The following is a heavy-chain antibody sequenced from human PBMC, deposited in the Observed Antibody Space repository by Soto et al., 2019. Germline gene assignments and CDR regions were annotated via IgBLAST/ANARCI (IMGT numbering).Heavy chain of an antibody. V-gene: IGHV1-2*04. CDR2: IHPHSGAT. CDR1: GYTFTGNY. D-gene: IGHD1-26*01. CDR3: VREGVGPTYGWFDP. J-gene: IGHJ5*02. Sequence: QVQLVQSGAEVKKPGASVKVSCESTGYTFTGNYLHWVRQAPGKGLEWMGWIHPHSGATKYAQKFQGWVTMIRDTSISTAYLDLISPKANDTAVYYCVREGVGPTYGWFDPWGQGIQVTVSS.